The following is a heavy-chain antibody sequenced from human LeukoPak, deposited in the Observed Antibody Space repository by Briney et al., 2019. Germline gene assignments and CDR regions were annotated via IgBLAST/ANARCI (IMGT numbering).Heavy chain of an antibody. D-gene: IGHD6-13*01. CDR3: AKDVEQQLVIDY. Sequence: GGSLRLSCAASGFTFSSYGMHWVRHAPGKGLEWVAFIRYDGSNKYYADSVKGRFTISRDNSKNTLYLQMNSLRAEDTAVYYCAKDVEQQLVIDYWGQGTLVTVSS. CDR2: IRYDGSNK. J-gene: IGHJ4*02. V-gene: IGHV3-30*02. CDR1: GFTFSSYG.